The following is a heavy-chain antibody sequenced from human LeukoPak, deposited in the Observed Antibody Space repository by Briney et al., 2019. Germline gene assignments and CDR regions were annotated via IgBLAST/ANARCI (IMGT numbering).Heavy chain of an antibody. CDR1: GYIFTSYG. J-gene: IGHJ5*02. D-gene: IGHD2-8*01. CDR3: VRDIQWRFDP. V-gene: IGHV1-18*01. Sequence: ASVKVSCKASGYIFTSYGISWVRQAPGQGLEWMGWISTNKGNTNYAQRLQGRVTMTTDASTSTAYMELRSLRSDDTAIYYCVRDIQWRFDPWGQGTLVTVSS. CDR2: ISTNKGNT.